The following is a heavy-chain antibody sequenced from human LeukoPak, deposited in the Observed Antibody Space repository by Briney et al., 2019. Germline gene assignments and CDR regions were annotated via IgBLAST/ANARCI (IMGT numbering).Heavy chain of an antibody. Sequence: PSETLSLTCAVYGGSFSGYYWSWIRQPPGKGLEWIGYIYYSGSTNYNPSLKSRVTISVDTSKNQFSLKLSSVTAADTAVYYCARWPVTPYSSSLGHAFDIWGQGTMVTVSS. V-gene: IGHV4-59*01. CDR1: GGSFSGYY. D-gene: IGHD6-13*01. CDR2: IYYSGST. CDR3: ARWPVTPYSSSLGHAFDI. J-gene: IGHJ3*02.